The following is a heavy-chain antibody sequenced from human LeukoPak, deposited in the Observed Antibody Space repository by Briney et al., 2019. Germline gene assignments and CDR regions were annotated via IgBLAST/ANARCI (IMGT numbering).Heavy chain of an antibody. J-gene: IGHJ4*02. CDR3: ASLESYFDY. CDR1: GFTFSSYG. Sequence: GGSLRLSCAASGFTFSSYGMHWVRQAPGKGLEWVALISYDGSNKYYADSVKGRFTISGDNSKNTLSLQMNSLRAEDTAVYYCASLESYFDYWGQGTLVTVSS. V-gene: IGHV3-30*03. CDR2: ISYDGSNK.